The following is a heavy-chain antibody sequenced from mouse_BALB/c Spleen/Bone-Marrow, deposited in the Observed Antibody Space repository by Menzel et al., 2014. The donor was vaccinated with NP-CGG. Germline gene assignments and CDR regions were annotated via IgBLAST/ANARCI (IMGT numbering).Heavy chain of an antibody. CDR3: ARVGHRYDGYAMDY. Sequence: VKLVESGPGLVAPSQSLSIPCTVSGFSLTSYGVHWVRQPPGKGLEWLGVIWAGGSTNYNSALMSRLSISKDNSKSQVFLKMNSLQTDDTAMYYCARVGHRYDGYAMDYWGQGTSVTVSS. J-gene: IGHJ4*01. V-gene: IGHV2-9*02. D-gene: IGHD2-14*01. CDR2: IWAGGST. CDR1: GFSLTSYG.